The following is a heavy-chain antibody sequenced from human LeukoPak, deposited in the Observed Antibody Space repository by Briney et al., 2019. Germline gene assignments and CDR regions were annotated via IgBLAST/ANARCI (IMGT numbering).Heavy chain of an antibody. D-gene: IGHD6-19*01. J-gene: IGHJ4*02. CDR3: ARGQRAVAGYYFDY. Sequence: SETLSLTCAVYGGSFSGYYWSWIRQPPGKGLEWIGEINHSGSTNYNPSLKSRVTISVDTSKNQFSLKLSSVTAAGTAVYYCARGQRAVAGYYFDYWGQGTLVTVPS. CDR2: INHSGST. CDR1: GGSFSGYY. V-gene: IGHV4-34*01.